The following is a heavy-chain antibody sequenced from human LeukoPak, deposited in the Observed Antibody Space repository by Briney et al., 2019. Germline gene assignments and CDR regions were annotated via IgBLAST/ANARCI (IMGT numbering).Heavy chain of an antibody. V-gene: IGHV3-23*01. CDR3: AKDRSSYDYLDADY. J-gene: IGHJ4*02. Sequence: GGSLRLSCAASGFTFSTYAMTWVRQAPGKGLEWVSTVSGGGSTYYADSVRGRFTISRDNSKNTLYLQMNSLTADDTALYYCAKDRSSYDYLDADYWGQGTLVTVSS. CDR1: GFTFSTYA. D-gene: IGHD5-12*01. CDR2: VSGGGST.